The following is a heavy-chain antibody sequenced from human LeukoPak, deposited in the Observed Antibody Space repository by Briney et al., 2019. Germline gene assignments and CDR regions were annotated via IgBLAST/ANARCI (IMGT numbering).Heavy chain of an antibody. Sequence: PGGSLRLSCAASGFTFSSYAMHWVRQAPGKGLEWVAVISYDGSNKYYADSVKGRFTISRDNSKNTLYLQMNSLRAEDTAVYYCXXXXXDYVWGSYGFDYWGQGTLVTVSS. CDR3: XXXXXDYVWGSYGFDY. CDR1: GFTFSSYA. V-gene: IGHV3-30*04. J-gene: IGHJ4*02. D-gene: IGHD3-16*01. CDR2: ISYDGSNK.